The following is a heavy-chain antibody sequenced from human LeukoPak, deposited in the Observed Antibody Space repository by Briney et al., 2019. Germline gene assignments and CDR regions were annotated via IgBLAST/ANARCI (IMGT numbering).Heavy chain of an antibody. J-gene: IGHJ4*02. CDR1: GYTFTGYY. CDR2: INPNTGDT. V-gene: IGHV1-2*02. D-gene: IGHD2-15*01. Sequence: GASVKVSCKASGYTFTGYYMHWVRQAPGQGLEWMGWINPNTGDTHYAQKSQGRVTLTRDTSITTVYMELSRLTSDDTAIFYCAVAPGGYWGQGTLVTVSS. CDR3: AVAPGGY.